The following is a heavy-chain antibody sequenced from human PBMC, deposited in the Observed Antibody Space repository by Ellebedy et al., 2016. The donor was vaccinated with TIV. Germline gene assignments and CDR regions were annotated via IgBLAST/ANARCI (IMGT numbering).Heavy chain of an antibody. Sequence: GGSLRLXCAASGFTFDDYAMHWVRQAPGKGLEWVSLISWDGGSTYYADSVKGRFTISRDNSKNSLYLQMNSLRAEDTALYYCAKATPNSSGYYYGGMDVWGQGTTVTVSS. J-gene: IGHJ6*02. D-gene: IGHD3-22*01. CDR2: ISWDGGST. V-gene: IGHV3-43D*03. CDR1: GFTFDDYA. CDR3: AKATPNSSGYYYGGMDV.